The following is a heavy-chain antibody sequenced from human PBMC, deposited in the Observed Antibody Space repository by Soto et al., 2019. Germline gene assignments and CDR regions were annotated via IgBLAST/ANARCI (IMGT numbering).Heavy chain of an antibody. Sequence: GGALRLSCAAPGFTFNEYWMGWVRPAPGEGLEWVAKIKKDESEKNYVDSVKGRFTISRDNAKSSMYLQMSSLRAEDKAVYYCVKDRMAYNSVWDPFDIWGQGTMVTASS. D-gene: IGHD1-20*01. CDR2: IKKDESEK. CDR3: VKDRMAYNSVWDPFDI. V-gene: IGHV3-7*03. J-gene: IGHJ3*02. CDR1: GFTFNEYW.